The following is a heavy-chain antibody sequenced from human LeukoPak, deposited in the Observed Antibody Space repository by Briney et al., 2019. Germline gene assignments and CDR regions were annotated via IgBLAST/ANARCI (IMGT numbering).Heavy chain of an antibody. D-gene: IGHD1-7*01. CDR1: GYTFTSYG. CDR3: ARATKWNYAFDI. Sequence: ASVKVSCKASGYTFTSYGITWVRQAPGQGHEWMGWISGYNGNTNYAQNFQGRVTMTTDTSTSTAYMELRSLRSDDTAVYYGARATKWNYAFDIWGQGTMVTVSS. J-gene: IGHJ3*02. V-gene: IGHV1-18*01. CDR2: ISGYNGNT.